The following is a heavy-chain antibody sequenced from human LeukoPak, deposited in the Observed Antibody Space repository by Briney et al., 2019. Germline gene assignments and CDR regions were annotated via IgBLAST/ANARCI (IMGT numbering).Heavy chain of an antibody. V-gene: IGHV3-21*01. CDR3: ARDQEGAAGY. Sequence: PGGSLRLSCAASGFTFSSYSMNWVRQAPGKGLDWVSSISSSSSYIYYADSVKGRFTISGDNAKNSLYLQMNSLRAEDTAVYYCARDQEGAAGYWGQGTLVTVSS. J-gene: IGHJ4*02. CDR2: ISSSSSYI. CDR1: GFTFSSYS. D-gene: IGHD6-13*01.